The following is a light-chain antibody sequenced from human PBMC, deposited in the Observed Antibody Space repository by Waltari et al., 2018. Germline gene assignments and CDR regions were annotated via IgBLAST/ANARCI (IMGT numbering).Light chain of an antibody. CDR1: SRDVGGYNS. V-gene: IGLV2-14*01. J-gene: IGLJ3*02. Sequence: QSALTQPASVSGSTGQSITISCTGTSRDVGGYNSVSWYQQHPGKAPKLMIYDVSNRPSGVSNRFSGSKSANTASLTISGLQAEDEADYYCSSYTSSRTRVFGGGTKLTVL. CDR2: DVS. CDR3: SSYTSSRTRV.